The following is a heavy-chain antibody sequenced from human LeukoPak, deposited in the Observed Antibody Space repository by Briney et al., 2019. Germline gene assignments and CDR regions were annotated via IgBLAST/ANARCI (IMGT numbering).Heavy chain of an antibody. J-gene: IGHJ3*02. Sequence: GASVKVSCKASGYTFTGYYMHWVRQAPGQGLEWMGRINPNSGGTNYAQRFQGRVTMTRDTSISTAYMELSRLRSDDTAVYYGARSRDGYNFGIWGQGTMVTVSS. CDR2: INPNSGGT. CDR1: GYTFTGYY. CDR3: ARSRDGYNFGI. D-gene: IGHD5-24*01. V-gene: IGHV1-2*06.